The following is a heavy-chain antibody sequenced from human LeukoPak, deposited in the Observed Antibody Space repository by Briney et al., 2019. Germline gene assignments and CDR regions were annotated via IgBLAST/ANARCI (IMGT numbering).Heavy chain of an antibody. Sequence: GGSLRLSCAASGFTLSSNYMSWVRQAPGKGLEWVSVIYSGGSTYYADSVTGRFTISRDNSKNTLYLQMNSLRAENTAVYYCASFYGSENDYWGQGTLVTVSS. CDR1: GFTLSSNY. CDR3: ASFYGSENDY. CDR2: IYSGGST. V-gene: IGHV3-53*01. J-gene: IGHJ4*02. D-gene: IGHD3-10*01.